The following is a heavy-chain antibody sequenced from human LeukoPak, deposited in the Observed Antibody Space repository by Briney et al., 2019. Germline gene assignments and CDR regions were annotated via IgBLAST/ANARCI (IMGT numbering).Heavy chain of an antibody. V-gene: IGHV4-31*03. Sequence: PSETLSLTCTVSGGSISSGGYYWSWIRQHPGKGLEWTGYIYYSGSTYYNPSLKSRVTISVDTSKNQFSLNLSSVTAADTAVYYCARGGARHLVVVTASPFDYWGQGTLVTVSS. CDR3: ARGGARHLVVVTASPFDY. CDR1: GGSISSGGYY. J-gene: IGHJ4*02. CDR2: IYYSGST. D-gene: IGHD2-21*02.